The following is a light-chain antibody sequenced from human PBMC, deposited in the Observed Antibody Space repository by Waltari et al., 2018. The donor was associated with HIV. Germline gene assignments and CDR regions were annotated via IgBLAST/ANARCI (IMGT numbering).Light chain of an antibody. CDR1: SPNIGSNT. CDR2: TNN. V-gene: IGLV1-44*01. Sequence: QYVLTQPPSASGTPGQRVTIYCSGSSPNIGSNTVNWYQQLPGAAPKLLIYTNNQRPSGVPDRFSGSKSGTSASLAISGLQSEDEADYYCAAWDDSLSGVVFGGGTKLTVL. J-gene: IGLJ2*01. CDR3: AAWDDSLSGVV.